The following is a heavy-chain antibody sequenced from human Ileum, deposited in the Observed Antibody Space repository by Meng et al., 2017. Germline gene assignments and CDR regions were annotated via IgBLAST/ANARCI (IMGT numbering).Heavy chain of an antibody. D-gene: IGHD2/OR15-2a*01. CDR3: AKDFSSSPGDY. Sequence: EVQLVESGGGLVQPGGSRRLSCAASGFTFSSYWMQWVRQVPGKGLVWVSRIRYDGSRTGYADSVKGRFTISRDNAKNTVYLQMNSLRAEDTAIYYCAKDFSSSPGDYWGQGTLVTVSS. CDR1: GFTFSSYW. J-gene: IGHJ4*02. V-gene: IGHV3-74*01. CDR2: IRYDGSRT.